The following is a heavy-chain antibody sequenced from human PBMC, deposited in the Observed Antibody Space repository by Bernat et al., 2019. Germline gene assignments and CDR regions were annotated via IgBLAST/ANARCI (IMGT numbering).Heavy chain of an antibody. V-gene: IGHV3-11*01. CDR2: ISSTDSTI. CDR3: ARGDLGVWGSYETGGYFDY. J-gene: IGHJ4*02. D-gene: IGHD3-16*01. Sequence: QVQLVESGGGLVKPGGSLRLSCAASGFTFSDFYMSWIRHAPGKGLEWVSFISSTDSTIYYADSVKGRFTISRDNAKNSLYLQMNILRAEDTAVYYCARGDLGVWGSYETGGYFDYWGQGTLVTVSS. CDR1: GFTFSDFY.